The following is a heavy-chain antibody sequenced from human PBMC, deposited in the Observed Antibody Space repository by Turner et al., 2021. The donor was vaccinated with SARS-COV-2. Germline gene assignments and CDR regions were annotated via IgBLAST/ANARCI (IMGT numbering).Heavy chain of an antibody. V-gene: IGHV4-39*02. CDR3: VTSVRRSGYFQR. CDR2: TYYPGGS. J-gene: IGHJ1*01. Sequence: QLLVQESGPALVKPSETLSLPCTVSAVSITSNSHYWGWVRQPPGQGLEWIGITYYPGGSYYNPSLRGRVTISVDPSQNHFSLILRSVTAADTAVYYCVTSVRRSGYFQRWGQGSLVSVSS. CDR1: AVSITSNSHY.